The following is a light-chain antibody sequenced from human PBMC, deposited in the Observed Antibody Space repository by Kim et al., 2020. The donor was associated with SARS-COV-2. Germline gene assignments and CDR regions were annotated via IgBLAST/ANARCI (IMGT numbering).Light chain of an antibody. J-gene: IGKJ5*01. CDR1: QSFLSSTHNQKL. CDR2: GAS. CDR3: QQYYTTPIT. V-gene: IGKV4-1*01. Sequence: ATNNCKSKQSFLSSTHNQKLLGWHPEEPRTPPRLLIYGASFRKFGVPDRFGGSVSGTDFTLTISSLQAEDVAVYYCQQYYTTPITFGQGTRLEIK.